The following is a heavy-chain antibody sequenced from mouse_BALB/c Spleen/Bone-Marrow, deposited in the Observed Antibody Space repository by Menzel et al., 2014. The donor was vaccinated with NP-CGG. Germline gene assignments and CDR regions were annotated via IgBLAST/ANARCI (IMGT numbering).Heavy chain of an antibody. V-gene: IGHV1S81*02. CDR2: INPSNGRA. CDR3: AREMVFDITTVVATGGYYFDY. D-gene: IGHD1-1*01. J-gene: IGHJ2*01. CDR1: GYTFTSYW. Sequence: QVHVKQSGAELVKPGASLKLSCKASGYTFTSYWMHWVKQRPGQGLEWIGEINPSNGRANYNEKFKSKATLTVDKSSSAAYMQLSSLTSEDSAVYYCAREMVFDITTVVATGGYYFDYWGQGTTLTVPS.